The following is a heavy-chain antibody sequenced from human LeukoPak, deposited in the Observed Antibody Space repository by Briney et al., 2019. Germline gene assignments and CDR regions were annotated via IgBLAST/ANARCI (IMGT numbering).Heavy chain of an antibody. CDR3: ARDRGHTFDY. D-gene: IGHD5-18*01. CDR2: INSDGSTT. J-gene: IGHJ4*02. Sequence: PGGSLRLSCAASGFTFRSYWMHWVRQAPGKGLVWVSLINSDGSTTTYAASVKGRFTISRDNAKNTVDLQMNSLTAEDTAVYYCARDRGHTFDYWGQGTLVTVSS. CDR1: GFTFRSYW. V-gene: IGHV3-74*01.